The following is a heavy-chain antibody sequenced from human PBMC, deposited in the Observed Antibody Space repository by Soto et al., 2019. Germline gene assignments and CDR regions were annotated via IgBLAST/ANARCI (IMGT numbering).Heavy chain of an antibody. V-gene: IGHV3-30-3*01. J-gene: IGHJ5*02. D-gene: IGHD6-19*01. Sequence: ESGGGVVQPGRSLRLSCTASGFSFSSYAMYWFRQPPGKGLEWVAVISHDGINKHYADSVKGRVTVSRDNSNHSLDLQLNRLRGEDTAMYYCARDMYSSDYFVKWFEPWGQGTLVTVSS. CDR1: GFSFSSYA. CDR3: ARDMYSSDYFVKWFEP. CDR2: ISHDGINK.